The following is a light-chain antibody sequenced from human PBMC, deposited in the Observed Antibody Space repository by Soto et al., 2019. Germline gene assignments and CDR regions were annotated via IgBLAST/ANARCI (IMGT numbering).Light chain of an antibody. V-gene: IGLV1-40*01. CDR1: SSNIGAGYD. Sequence: QSVLTQPPSVSGAPGQRVTISCTESSSNIGAGYDVHWYQQLPGTAPKLLIYANSNRPSGVPDRFSGSRSGTSASLAITGLQAEDEADYYCQSYDSSLSAWVFGGGTKLPVL. CDR2: ANS. J-gene: IGLJ3*02. CDR3: QSYDSSLSAWV.